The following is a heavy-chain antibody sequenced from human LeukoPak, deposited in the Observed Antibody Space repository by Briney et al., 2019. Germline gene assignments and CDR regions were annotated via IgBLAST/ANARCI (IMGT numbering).Heavy chain of an antibody. V-gene: IGHV4-61*09. CDR3: ARRAGAYSHPYDY. CDR1: GGSISSGSYH. Sequence: SSETLSLTCTVSGGSISSGSYHWSWIRQPAGKGLEWIGHIYISGSTNYNPSLRSRITISLDTSKNQFSLKLSSVTAADTAVYYCARRAGAYSHPYDYWGQGTLVTVSS. J-gene: IGHJ4*02. D-gene: IGHD4/OR15-4a*01. CDR2: IYISGST.